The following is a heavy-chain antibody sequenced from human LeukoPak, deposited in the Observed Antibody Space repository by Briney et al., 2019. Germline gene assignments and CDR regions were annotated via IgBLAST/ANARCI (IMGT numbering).Heavy chain of an antibody. CDR2: IWYDGSNK. D-gene: IGHD5-18*01. Sequence: GGSLRLSCAASGFTFSSYGMHWVRQAPGKGLEWVAVIWYDGSNKYYADSVKGRFTISRDNSKNTLYLQMNSLRAEDTAVYYCASGVLRMAMGGDYYYYGMDVWGKGTTVTVSS. J-gene: IGHJ6*04. CDR3: ASGVLRMAMGGDYYYYGMDV. CDR1: GFTFSSYG. V-gene: IGHV3-33*01.